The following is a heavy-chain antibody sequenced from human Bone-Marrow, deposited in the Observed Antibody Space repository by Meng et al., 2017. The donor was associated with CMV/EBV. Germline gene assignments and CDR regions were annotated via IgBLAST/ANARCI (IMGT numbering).Heavy chain of an antibody. CDR1: GGSISSSSYY. J-gene: IGHJ5*02. Sequence: SETLSLTCTVSGGSISSSSYYWGWIRQPPGKGLEWIGYIYYSGSTYYSPSLKSRVTMSVDTSKNQFSLKLSSVTAADTAVYYCARAPYYYDNSGYYGGYNWFAPWGQGLRVTGYS. CDR3: ARAPYYYDNSGYYGGYNWFAP. V-gene: IGHV4-30-4*08. CDR2: IYYSGST. D-gene: IGHD3-22*01.